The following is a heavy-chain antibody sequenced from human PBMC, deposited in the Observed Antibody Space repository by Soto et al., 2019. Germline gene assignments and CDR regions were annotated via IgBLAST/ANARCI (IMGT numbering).Heavy chain of an antibody. Sequence: SETLSLTCTVSDVSTSNFFWKWFRQPPGKGLEWIANIDSSGATNYNPSLGSRVTISVDTSKNQFILRLSSVTAADTAVYYCARRGGEYYFDSWGQGTLVTVSS. V-gene: IGHV4-59*08. CDR2: IDSSGAT. CDR1: DVSTSNFF. CDR3: ARRGGEYYFDS. J-gene: IGHJ4*02.